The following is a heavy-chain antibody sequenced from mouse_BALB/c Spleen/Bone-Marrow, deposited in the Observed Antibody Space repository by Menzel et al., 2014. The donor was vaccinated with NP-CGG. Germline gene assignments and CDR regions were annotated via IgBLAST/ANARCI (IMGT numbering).Heavy chain of an antibody. CDR2: ISSGGSYT. CDR1: GFTFSSYG. V-gene: IGHV5-6*02. CDR3: ARRRDYYAMDY. J-gene: IGHJ4*01. Sequence: DVMLVESGGDLVKPGGSLKLSCAASGFTFSSYGMSWVRQTPDKRLEWVATISSGGSYTYYPDSVKGRFTISRDNAKNTLYLQMSSLKSEDTAMYYCARRRDYYAMDYWGQGTSVTVSP.